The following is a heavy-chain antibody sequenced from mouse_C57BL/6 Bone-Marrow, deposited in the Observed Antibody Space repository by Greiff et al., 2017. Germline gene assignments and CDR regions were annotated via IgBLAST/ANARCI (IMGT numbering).Heavy chain of an antibody. CDR2: ISDGGSYT. CDR1: GFTFSSYA. V-gene: IGHV5-4*01. CDR3: ARDIYTVVATVDY. D-gene: IGHD1-1*01. J-gene: IGHJ4*01. Sequence: DVQLVESGGGLVKPGGSLKLSCAASGFTFSSYAMSWVRQTPEKRLEWVATISDGGSYTYYPDNVKGRFTISRDNAKNNLYLQMSHLKSEDTAMYYCARDIYTVVATVDYWGQGTSVTVSS.